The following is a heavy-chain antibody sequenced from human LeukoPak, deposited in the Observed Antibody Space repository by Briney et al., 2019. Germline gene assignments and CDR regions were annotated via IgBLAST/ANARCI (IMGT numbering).Heavy chain of an antibody. Sequence: GGSLRLSCVVSGIPFSDYYMNWIRQAPGKGLEWISYISSSSSYTDYADSVKGRFTISRDNAKSALYLQMNSLRLEDTAVYYCAAGTAADFWGQGTLVTLSS. CDR2: ISSSSSYT. D-gene: IGHD6-13*01. CDR1: GIPFSDYY. V-gene: IGHV3-11*03. J-gene: IGHJ4*02. CDR3: AAGTAADF.